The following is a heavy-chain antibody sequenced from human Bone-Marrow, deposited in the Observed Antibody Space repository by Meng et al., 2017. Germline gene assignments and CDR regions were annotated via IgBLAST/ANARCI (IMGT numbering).Heavy chain of an antibody. CDR2: INHSGSN. D-gene: IGHD3-10*01. J-gene: IGHJ4*02. V-gene: IGHV4-34*01. CDR3: AGISYYYGSGSYYKSYYFDY. CDR1: CGSFSGSS. Sequence: QGQRQQWGAQLLKPSVTPSLTCAGYCGSFSGSSWSLLRQPPGKGVEWIGEINHSGSNNYNPSLKSRVTISVDTSKNQFSLKLSSVTAADTAVYYCAGISYYYGSGSYYKSYYFDYWGQGTLVTVSS.